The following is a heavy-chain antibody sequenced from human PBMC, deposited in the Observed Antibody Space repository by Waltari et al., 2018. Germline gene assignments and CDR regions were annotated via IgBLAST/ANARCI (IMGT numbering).Heavy chain of an antibody. CDR1: GGSISSYY. V-gene: IGHV4-59*01. D-gene: IGHD1-1*01. CDR2: IYYSGST. J-gene: IGHJ3*02. CDR3: ARWDGYNSQYAFDI. Sequence: QVQLQESGPGLVKPSETLSLTCTVSGGSISSYYWSWIRQPPGKGLEWIGYIYYSGSTNYNPSLKRRVTISVDTSKNQFSLKLSSVTAADTAVYYCARWDGYNSQYAFDIWGQGTMVTVSS.